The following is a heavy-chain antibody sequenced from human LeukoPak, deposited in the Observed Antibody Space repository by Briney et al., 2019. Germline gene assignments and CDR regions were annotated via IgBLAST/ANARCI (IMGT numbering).Heavy chain of an antibody. V-gene: IGHV3-23*01. Sequence: GGSLRLSCAASGFTFSSYAMSSGRQAPGEGLEWVSAISGSGGSTYYADSVKGRFTISRDNSKNTLYLQMNSLRAEDTAVYYCAKMATYYDILTGLTGDYWGQGTLVTVSS. CDR2: ISGSGGST. J-gene: IGHJ4*02. D-gene: IGHD3-9*01. CDR1: GFTFSSYA. CDR3: AKMATYYDILTGLTGDY.